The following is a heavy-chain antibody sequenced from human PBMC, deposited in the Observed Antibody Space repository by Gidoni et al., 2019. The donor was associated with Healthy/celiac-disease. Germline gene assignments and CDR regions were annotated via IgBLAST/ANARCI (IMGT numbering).Heavy chain of an antibody. J-gene: IGHJ6*02. CDR3: ATRSDFWSGFYYYYYGMDV. D-gene: IGHD3-3*01. CDR2: INHSGST. CDR1: GGSFSGYS. Sequence: QVQLQQWGAGLLKPSETLSLTCAVYGGSFSGYSWSWIRQPPGKGLEWIGEINHSGSTNYNPSLKRRVTISVDTSKNQFSLKLSSVTAADTAVYYCATRSDFWSGFYYYYYGMDVWGQGTTVTVSS. V-gene: IGHV4-34*01.